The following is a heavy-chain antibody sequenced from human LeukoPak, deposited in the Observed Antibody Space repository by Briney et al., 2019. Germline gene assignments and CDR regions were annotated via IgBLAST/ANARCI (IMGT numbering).Heavy chain of an antibody. V-gene: IGHV3-23*01. CDR2: ISGSGGST. CDR3: AKDQTSSGWYFDY. J-gene: IGHJ4*01. Sequence: PGGSPRLSCAASGFTFSNCAMSWVRQAPGKGLEWVSGISGSGGSTYYADSVKGRFTISRDNSKNTLDLQMNSLRAEDTAVYYCAKDQTSSGWYFDYWGHGTLVTVSS. D-gene: IGHD6-19*01. CDR1: GFTFSNCA.